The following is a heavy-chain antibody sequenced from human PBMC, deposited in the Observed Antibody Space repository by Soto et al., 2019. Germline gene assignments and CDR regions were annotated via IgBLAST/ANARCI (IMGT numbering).Heavy chain of an antibody. D-gene: IGHD6-19*01. CDR2: IYGGGTT. V-gene: IGHV3-53*01. CDR3: VQTTGWPGFDF. Sequence: EVQLVESGGGWIQPGGALRLSFAASGFAVSSKYMTWVRQAPGKGLEWVSVIYGGGTTYYAYSVKGRFTISRDTSKNSLYLQMNSLRAEDPAVYYCVQTTGWPGFDFWGQGTPVTVSS. J-gene: IGHJ4*02. CDR1: GFAVSSKY.